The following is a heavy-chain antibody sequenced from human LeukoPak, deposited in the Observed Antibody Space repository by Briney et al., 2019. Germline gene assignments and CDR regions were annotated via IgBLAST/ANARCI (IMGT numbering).Heavy chain of an antibody. CDR2: ISYDGSNK. V-gene: IGHV3-30-3*01. J-gene: IGHJ4*02. D-gene: IGHD6-13*01. CDR3: ARSTTDSSSCLFDY. Sequence: GGSLRLSCAASGFTFSSYAMHWVRQAQGKGLEWVAVISYDGSNKYYADSVKGRFTISRDNSKNPLYLQMNSLRAEDTAVYYCARSTTDSSSCLFDYWGQGTLVTVSS. CDR1: GFTFSSYA.